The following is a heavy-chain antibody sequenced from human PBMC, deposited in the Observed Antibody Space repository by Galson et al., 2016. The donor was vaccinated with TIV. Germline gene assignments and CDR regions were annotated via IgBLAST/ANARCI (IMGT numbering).Heavy chain of an antibody. V-gene: IGHV1-69*13. CDR1: GGTFSTSV. Sequence: SVKVSCKASGGTFSTSVFNWVRQAPGQGLEWMGGITPLFGTTNYAQKFQGRVTITADESTSTVYMELSSLRSEDTAVYYRAKDRNTAFDTYSYYYGMDVWGQGTTVTVSS. CDR3: AKDRNTAFDTYSYYYGMDV. J-gene: IGHJ6*02. D-gene: IGHD5-18*01. CDR2: ITPLFGTT.